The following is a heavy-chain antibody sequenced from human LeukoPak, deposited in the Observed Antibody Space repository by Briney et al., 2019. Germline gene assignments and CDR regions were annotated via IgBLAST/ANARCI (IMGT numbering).Heavy chain of an antibody. CDR3: ARRITMVRGEVIFDY. J-gene: IGHJ4*02. CDR2: INPNSGGT. D-gene: IGHD3-10*01. V-gene: IGHV1-2*02. Sequence: ASVTVSCTASGYTFTGNYMHWVRQAPGQGLEWMGWINPNSGGTNYAQKFQGRVTVTTDTSISTSYMELSRLGSDDTAVYYCARRITMVRGEVIFDYWGQGTLVTVSS. CDR1: GYTFTGNY.